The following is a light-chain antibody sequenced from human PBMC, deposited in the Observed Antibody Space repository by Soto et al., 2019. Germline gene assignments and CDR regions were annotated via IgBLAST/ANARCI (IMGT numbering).Light chain of an antibody. CDR3: LQHNTCPFT. CDR2: VAS. J-gene: IGKJ2*01. CDR1: QGIRNY. V-gene: IGKV1-17*01. Sequence: IQMTQSPSSLSASVGDTVTVTCRASQGIRNYLNWFQQKPGKAPKRLISVASTLQSGVPSRFSGSGSGTEFTLTISSLQPEDSATYYCLQHNTCPFTFVQGTKLEIK.